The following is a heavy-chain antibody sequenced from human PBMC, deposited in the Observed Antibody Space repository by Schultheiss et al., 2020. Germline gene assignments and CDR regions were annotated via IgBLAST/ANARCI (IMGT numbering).Heavy chain of an antibody. CDR1: GFTFSSYW. CDR2: ISGSGGST. V-gene: IGHV3-23*01. J-gene: IGHJ4*02. CDR3: ARADYGDYANVLYYFDY. Sequence: GGSLRLSCAASGFTFSSYWMSWVRQAPGKGLEWVSAISGSGGSTYYADSVKGRFTISRDNSKNSLYLQMNSLRAEDTAVYYCARADYGDYANVLYYFDYWGQGTLVTGSS. D-gene: IGHD4-17*01.